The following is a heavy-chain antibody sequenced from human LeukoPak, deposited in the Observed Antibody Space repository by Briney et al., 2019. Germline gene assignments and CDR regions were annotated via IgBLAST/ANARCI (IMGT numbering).Heavy chain of an antibody. CDR3: AREAAADTVFDY. V-gene: IGHV4-4*07. D-gene: IGHD6-13*01. CDR2: IYTSGST. Sequence: SETLSLTCTVSGGSISSFYWSWIRQPAGKGLEWIGRIYTSGSTDYNPSLKSRVTMSVDTSKNQFSLKLSSVTAADTAVYYCAREAAADTVFDYWGQGTLVTVSS. CDR1: GGSISSFY. J-gene: IGHJ4*02.